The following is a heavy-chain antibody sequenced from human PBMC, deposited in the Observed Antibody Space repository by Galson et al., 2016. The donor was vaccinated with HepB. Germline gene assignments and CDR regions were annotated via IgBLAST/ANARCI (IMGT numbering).Heavy chain of an antibody. D-gene: IGHD5-12*01. CDR3: AKSGLTVATFHY. J-gene: IGHJ4*02. CDR1: GFAFSNYS. V-gene: IGHV3-23*01. Sequence: SLRLSCAASGFAFSNYSMNWVRQAPGKGLEWVSGISGSGNYTYYADSVKGRFTISRDNSKNTVYVQMNSLRADDTAIYYCAKSGLTVATFHYWGRGTL. CDR2: ISGSGNYT.